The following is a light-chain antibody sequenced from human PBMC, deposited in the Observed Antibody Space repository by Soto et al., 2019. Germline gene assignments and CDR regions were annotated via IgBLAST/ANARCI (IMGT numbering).Light chain of an antibody. V-gene: IGKV2-28*01. CDR2: LGS. J-gene: IGKJ3*01. CDR3: MQALQTPRT. CDR1: QSLLHSNGYNY. Sequence: DIVMPQSPLSLPVTPGEPASISCRSSQSLLHSNGYNYLDWYLQKPGQSPQLLIYLGSNRASGVPDRFSGSGSGTDFTLKISRVEAEDVWVYYCMQALQTPRTFGPGTKVDIK.